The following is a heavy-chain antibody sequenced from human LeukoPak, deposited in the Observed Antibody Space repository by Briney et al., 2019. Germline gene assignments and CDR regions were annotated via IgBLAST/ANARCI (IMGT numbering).Heavy chain of an antibody. CDR1: GYTFTSYG. CDR2: ISAYNGNT. J-gene: IGHJ4*02. Sequence: ASVKVSCKASGYTFTSYGISWVRQAPGQGLEWMGWISAYNGNTNYAQKLQGRVTMTTDTSTSTAYMELRSLRSDDTAVYYCARHDADVWSGSEHGLSDYWGQGTLVTVSS. V-gene: IGHV1-18*01. CDR3: ARHDADVWSGSEHGLSDY. D-gene: IGHD3-3*01.